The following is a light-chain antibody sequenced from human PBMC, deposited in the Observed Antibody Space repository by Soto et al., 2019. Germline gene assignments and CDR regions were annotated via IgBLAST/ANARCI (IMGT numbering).Light chain of an antibody. CDR2: GAY. J-gene: IGKJ1*01. CDR1: QSVSNNY. V-gene: IGKV3-20*01. Sequence: ETVLTQSPATLSLSPGERATLSCRASQSVSNNYLAWYQQKPGQAPRLLLYGAYNRATGIPDRFSGSGSGTDFTLTISRLEPEDFVVYYCQQYGTAPWTFGQGTKVDIK. CDR3: QQYGTAPWT.